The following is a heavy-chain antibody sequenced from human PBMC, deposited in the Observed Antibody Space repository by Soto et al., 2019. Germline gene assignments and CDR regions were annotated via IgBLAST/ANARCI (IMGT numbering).Heavy chain of an antibody. Sequence: ASVKVSCKTSVYTFTDYDMHWVRHAPGXGLEWMGLINPNSGGPISAQKFQGRVTMTRDTSISTAYLELSRLRSDDTAVYYCARGGTTSLDYWGQGTQVTVSS. J-gene: IGHJ4*02. CDR2: INPNSGGP. D-gene: IGHD1-1*01. CDR3: ARGGTTSLDY. CDR1: VYTFTDYD. V-gene: IGHV1-2*02.